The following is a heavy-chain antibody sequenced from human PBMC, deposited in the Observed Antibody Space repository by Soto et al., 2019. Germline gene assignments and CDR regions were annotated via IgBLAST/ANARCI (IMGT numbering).Heavy chain of an antibody. Sequence: EVQLVESGGGLVQPGGSLKLSCAASGFTFSGSAMHWVRQASGKGLEWVGRIRSKANSYATAYAASVKGRFTISRDDSKNTAYLQMNSLKTEDTAVYYCVWFGELPPFDYWGQGTLVTVSS. D-gene: IGHD3-10*01. V-gene: IGHV3-73*02. CDR3: VWFGELPPFDY. J-gene: IGHJ4*02. CDR1: GFTFSGSA. CDR2: IRSKANSYAT.